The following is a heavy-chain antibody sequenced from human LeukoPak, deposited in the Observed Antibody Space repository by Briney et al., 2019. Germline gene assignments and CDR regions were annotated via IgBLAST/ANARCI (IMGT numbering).Heavy chain of an antibody. CDR1: GFGFSSYE. Sequence: GGSLILSCAASGFGFSSYEMNWVRQAPGKGLEWVLYISSSGSIMYSADSVKGRFTISRDNAKNSLYLQMNSLRAEDTAIYYCSGQYSSSSVVDYWGQGTLVTVSS. CDR3: SGQYSSSSVVDY. V-gene: IGHV3-48*03. CDR2: ISSSGSIM. D-gene: IGHD6-6*01. J-gene: IGHJ4*02.